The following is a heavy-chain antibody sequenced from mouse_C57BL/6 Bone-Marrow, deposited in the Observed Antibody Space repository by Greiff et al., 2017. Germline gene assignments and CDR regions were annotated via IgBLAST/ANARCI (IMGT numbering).Heavy chain of an antibody. Sequence: VQLQQSGAELARPGASVKLSCKASGYTFTSYGISWVKQRTGQGLEWIGEIYPRSGNTYYNEKFKGKATLTADKSSSTAYMERRSLTSEDSAVXFCARQSGTGWYFDVWGTGTTVTVSS. CDR3: ARQSGTGWYFDV. D-gene: IGHD4-1*01. J-gene: IGHJ1*03. CDR1: GYTFTSYG. V-gene: IGHV1-81*01. CDR2: IYPRSGNT.